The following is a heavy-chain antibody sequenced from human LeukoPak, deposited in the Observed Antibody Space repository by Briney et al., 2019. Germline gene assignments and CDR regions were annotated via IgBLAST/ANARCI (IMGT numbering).Heavy chain of an antibody. D-gene: IGHD3-9*01. J-gene: IGHJ4*02. V-gene: IGHV4-59*08. CDR3: AGTHYDILTGYYKAIDY. CDR1: SGSISSYY. Sequence: SETLSLTCTVSSGSISSYYWSWIRQPPGKGLEWIGYIYYSGSTNYNPSLKSRVTISVDTSKNQFFLKLSSVTAADTAVYYCAGTHYDILTGYYKAIDYWGQGTLVTVSS. CDR2: IYYSGST.